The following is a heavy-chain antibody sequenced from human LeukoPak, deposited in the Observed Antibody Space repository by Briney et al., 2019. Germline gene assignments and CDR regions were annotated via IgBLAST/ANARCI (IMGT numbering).Heavy chain of an antibody. CDR3: ARDSTYWYDSGSSGPHYFDY. V-gene: IGHV3-30*01. Sequence: PGGSLRLSCAASGCIFSNYAMHWVRQATGKGLEWVALMSCDGSKTYHADSVKGRFSISRDNSKNTPYLQLNSLRAEDTSVYYCARDSTYWYDSGSSGPHYFDYWGQGTLVTVSS. D-gene: IGHD3-10*01. CDR2: MSCDGSKT. J-gene: IGHJ4*02. CDR1: GCIFSNYA.